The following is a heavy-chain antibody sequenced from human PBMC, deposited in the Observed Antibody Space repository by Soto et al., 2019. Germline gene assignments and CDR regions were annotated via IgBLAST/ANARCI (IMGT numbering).Heavy chain of an antibody. CDR2: VWLAGINI. Sequence: SGGSLRLSCGASGFSFSAYGMHWVRQAPGKGLEWVAVVWLAGINIYYADSVRGRFTISRDDSSDTLYLQMNGLRAEDTAVYYCGRALHTTTVTRGGMDVWGQGTTVTVSS. V-gene: IGHV3-33*01. CDR3: GRALHTTTVTRGGMDV. D-gene: IGHD4-17*01. CDR1: GFSFSAYG. J-gene: IGHJ6*02.